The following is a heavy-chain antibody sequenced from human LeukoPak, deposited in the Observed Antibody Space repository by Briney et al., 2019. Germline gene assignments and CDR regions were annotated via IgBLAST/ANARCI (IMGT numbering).Heavy chain of an antibody. CDR1: GFTFSSYW. V-gene: IGHV3-74*01. CDR2: INSDGSST. D-gene: IGHD2-2*01. Sequence: PGGSLRLSCAASGFTFSSYWMHWVRQAPGKGLVWVSRINSDGSSTSYADSVKGRFTISRDNSKNTLYLQMNSLRAEDTAVYYCAKEVPPDIVVVPAAVPATDYWGQGTLVTVSS. J-gene: IGHJ4*02. CDR3: AKEVPPDIVVVPAAVPATDY.